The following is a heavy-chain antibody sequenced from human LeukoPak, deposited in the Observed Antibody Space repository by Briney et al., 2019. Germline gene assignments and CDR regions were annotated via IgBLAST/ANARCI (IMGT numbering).Heavy chain of an antibody. CDR2: DYGSGGT. CDR3: ARQPICGSGTSGGFDV. CDR1: GDSISDDY. D-gene: IGHD3-10*01. V-gene: IGHV4-59*08. Sequence: SETLSLTCSVSGDSISDDYWSWLRQPPGGGLEWLAYDYGSGGTSYNPSFGSRLTISADTSKNEVSLQMSCVNAEDTAVYYCARQPICGSGTSGGFDVWGQGTRVTVSS. J-gene: IGHJ3*01.